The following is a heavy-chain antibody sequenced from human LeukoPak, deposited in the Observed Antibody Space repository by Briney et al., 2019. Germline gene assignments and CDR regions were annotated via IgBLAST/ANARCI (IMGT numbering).Heavy chain of an antibody. CDR1: GFTFSSYW. CDR3: AKFYEYCSSTSCTGYFEY. V-gene: IGHV3-23*01. D-gene: IGHD2-2*01. Sequence: GGSLRLSCAASGFTFSSYWMSWVRQVPGKGLEWVSGISGSGSSTYYADSVKGRFTISRDNSKNTLYLQMNSLRAEDTAVYYCAKFYEYCSSTSCTGYFEYWGRGTLVTFSS. CDR2: ISGSGSST. J-gene: IGHJ4*02.